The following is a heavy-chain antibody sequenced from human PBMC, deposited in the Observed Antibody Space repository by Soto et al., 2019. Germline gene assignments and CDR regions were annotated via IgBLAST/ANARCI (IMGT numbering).Heavy chain of an antibody. CDR3: ARDKITGLFDY. V-gene: IGHV4-34*01. J-gene: IGHJ4*02. CDR2: INHSGST. Sequence: QVQLQQWGAGRLKPSETLSLTCAVYGGSFSGYYWTWIRQPPGTGLGWIGEINHSGSTNDNPSLKSRVPISVDSFKNKFSLNLTSVTAAVTAVYYCARDKITGLFDYWGQGTLVTVSS. D-gene: IGHD2-8*02. CDR1: GGSFSGYY.